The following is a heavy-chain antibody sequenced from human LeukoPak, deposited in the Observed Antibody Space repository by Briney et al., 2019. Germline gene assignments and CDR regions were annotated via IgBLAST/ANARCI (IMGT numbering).Heavy chain of an antibody. CDR2: IRYDGSNK. V-gene: IGHV3-30*02. CDR3: ASLRIDWLSKPAEFDY. D-gene: IGHD3-9*01. J-gene: IGHJ4*02. Sequence: PGGSLRLSCAASGFTFSSYGMHWVRQAPGKGLEWVAFIRYDGSNKYYADSVKGRFTISRDNSKNTLYLQMNSLRAEDTAVYYCASLRIDWLSKPAEFDYWGQGTLVTVSS. CDR1: GFTFSSYG.